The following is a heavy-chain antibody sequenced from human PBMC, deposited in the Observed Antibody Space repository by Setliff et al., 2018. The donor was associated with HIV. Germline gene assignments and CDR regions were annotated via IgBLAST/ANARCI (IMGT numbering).Heavy chain of an antibody. D-gene: IGHD2-15*01. Sequence: SVKVSCKASGYTFTSYGISWVRQAPGQGLEWMGDFLAVLRKPTYAQKFQDRLTIIADESTSTAYMELSDLRSEDTAVYYCASPRSAGTYQGAFYYFLDVWGRGTTVTVSS. CDR2: FLAVLRKP. J-gene: IGHJ6*03. V-gene: IGHV1-69*13. CDR1: GYTFTSYG. CDR3: ASPRSAGTYQGAFYYFLDV.